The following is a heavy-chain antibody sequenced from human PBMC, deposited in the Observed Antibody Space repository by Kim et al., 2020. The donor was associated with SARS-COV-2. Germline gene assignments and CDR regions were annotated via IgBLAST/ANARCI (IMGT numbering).Heavy chain of an antibody. CDR3: ARDLRGYYYYYYGMDV. J-gene: IGHJ6*02. Sequence: GGSLRLSCAASGFTFSSYGMHWVRQAPGKGLEWVAVIWYDGSNKYYADSVKGRFTISRDNSKNTLYLQMNSLRAEDTAVYYCARDLRGYYYYYYGMDVWGQGTTVTVSS. CDR1: GFTFSSYG. V-gene: IGHV3-33*08. CDR2: IWYDGSNK.